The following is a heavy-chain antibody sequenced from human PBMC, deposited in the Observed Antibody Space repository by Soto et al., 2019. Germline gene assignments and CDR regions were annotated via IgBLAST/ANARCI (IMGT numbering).Heavy chain of an antibody. CDR3: ARYYGDYKNYFDY. V-gene: IGHV4-39*01. D-gene: IGHD4-17*01. J-gene: IGHJ4*02. CDR1: GGSISRSHNF. CDR2: IFYSGTT. Sequence: QLQLQESGPGLVKPSETLSLTCTVTGGSISRSHNFXXXXXQPPGKGLELIGSIFYSGTTYNNPSLNSRVTLSVDTSKNQFSLKLNSVTAADTAVYYCARYYGDYKNYFDYWGQGTLVTVSS.